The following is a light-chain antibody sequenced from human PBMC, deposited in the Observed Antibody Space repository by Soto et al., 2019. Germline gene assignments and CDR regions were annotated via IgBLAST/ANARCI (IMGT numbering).Light chain of an antibody. CDR1: QSVSSN. CDR2: GAS. Sequence: ERVMTQRPHNLSVSAGERATLSCSASQSVSSNLAWYQQKPGQAPRLLIYGASTRATGIPARFSGSGSGTEFTLTISSLQSEDFAVYYCQQYNNRPPETFGQGTKVEIK. V-gene: IGKV3-15*01. J-gene: IGKJ1*01. CDR3: QQYNNRPPET.